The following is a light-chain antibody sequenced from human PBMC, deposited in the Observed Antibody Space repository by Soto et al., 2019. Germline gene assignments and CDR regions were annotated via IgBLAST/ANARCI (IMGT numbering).Light chain of an antibody. CDR3: SSYTSSSTLV. CDR1: SSDVGGYNY. CDR2: EVS. J-gene: IGLJ1*01. V-gene: IGLV2-14*01. Sequence: QSALTQPASMSGSPGQSITISCTGTSSDVGGYNYVSWYQQHPGKAPKFMIYEVSNRPSGISNRFSGAKSGNTASLTISGLQAEDEADYYCSSYTSSSTLVFGTGTKLTVL.